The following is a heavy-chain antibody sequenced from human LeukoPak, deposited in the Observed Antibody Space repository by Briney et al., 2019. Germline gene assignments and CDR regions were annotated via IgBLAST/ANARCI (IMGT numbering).Heavy chain of an antibody. CDR1: GFTFSSYS. CDR3: AKVGEYCSGGSCYWIDY. Sequence: GGSLRLSCAASGFTFSSYSMNWVRQAPGKGLEWVSSISSSSSYIYYADSVKGRFTISRDNAKNSLYLQMNSLRAEDTAVYYCAKVGEYCSGGSCYWIDYWGQGTLVTVSS. D-gene: IGHD2-15*01. CDR2: ISSSSSYI. J-gene: IGHJ4*02. V-gene: IGHV3-21*01.